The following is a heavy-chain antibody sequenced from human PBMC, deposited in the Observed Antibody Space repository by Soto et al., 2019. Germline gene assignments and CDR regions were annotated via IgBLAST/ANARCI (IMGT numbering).Heavy chain of an antibody. CDR1: GFTFSGSA. Sequence: EVQLVESGGGLVQPGGSLKLSCAASGFTFSGSAMHWVRQASGKGLVWVGRIRNKINNYATAYSTSVKGRFTISRDDSKNTTYLQMSSLKAEETAVYFCANLAVAETWGQGTLVTVTS. V-gene: IGHV3-73*02. CDR3: ANLAVAET. J-gene: IGHJ4*02. D-gene: IGHD6-19*01. CDR2: IRNKINNYAT.